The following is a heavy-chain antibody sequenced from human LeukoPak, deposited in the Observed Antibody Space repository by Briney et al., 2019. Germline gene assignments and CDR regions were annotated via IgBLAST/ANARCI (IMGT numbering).Heavy chain of an antibody. J-gene: IGHJ4*02. D-gene: IGHD2-21*01. CDR3: ARKSGTIAIPFDY. CDR1: GFTFSSYN. Sequence: GGSLRLSCAASGFTFSSYNMNWVRQAPGKGLEWISHISSGSGTIYYADSVKGQFIISRDNAKNSLYLQMNSLRAEDTAVYYCARKSGTIAIPFDYWGQGTLVTVSS. CDR2: ISSGSGTI. V-gene: IGHV3-48*01.